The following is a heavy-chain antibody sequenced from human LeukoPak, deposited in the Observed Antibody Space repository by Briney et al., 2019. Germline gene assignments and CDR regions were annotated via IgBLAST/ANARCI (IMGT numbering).Heavy chain of an antibody. CDR2: ISSSGSTI. J-gene: IGHJ4*02. Sequence: GGSLRLSCAASGFTFSNAWMSWIRQAPGKGLEWVSYISSSGSTIYYADSVKGRFTISRDNAKNSLYLQMNSLRAEDTAVYYCARELENDSSGYVQDYWGQGTLVTVSS. CDR1: GFTFSNAW. V-gene: IGHV3-11*01. D-gene: IGHD3-22*01. CDR3: ARELENDSSGYVQDY.